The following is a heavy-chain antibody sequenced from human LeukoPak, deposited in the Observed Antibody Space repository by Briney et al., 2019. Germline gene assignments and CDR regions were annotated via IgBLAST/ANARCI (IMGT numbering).Heavy chain of an antibody. V-gene: IGHV3-48*03. CDR2: ISSSGSTI. CDR3: AKDQGGYGSGSYYIRAEYFQH. Sequence: PGGSLRLSCAASGFTFSSYEMNWVRQAPGKGLEWVSYISSSGSTIYYADSVKGRFTISRDNAKNSLYLQMNSLRAEDTAVYYCAKDQGGYGSGSYYIRAEYFQHWGQGTLVTVSS. J-gene: IGHJ1*01. D-gene: IGHD3-10*01. CDR1: GFTFSSYE.